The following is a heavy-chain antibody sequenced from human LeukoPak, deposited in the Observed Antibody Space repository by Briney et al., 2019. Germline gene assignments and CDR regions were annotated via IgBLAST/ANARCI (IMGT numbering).Heavy chain of an antibody. V-gene: IGHV4-59*01. CDR2: IYYSGST. D-gene: IGHD3-22*01. Sequence: SETLSLTCTVSGGSISSYYWSWIRQPPGKGLGWIGYIYYSGSTNYNPSLKSRVTISVDTSKNQFSLKLSSVTAADTAVYYCAREARYYDSSGYYLYNFDYWGQGTLVTASS. CDR3: AREARYYDSSGYYLYNFDY. J-gene: IGHJ4*02. CDR1: GGSISSYY.